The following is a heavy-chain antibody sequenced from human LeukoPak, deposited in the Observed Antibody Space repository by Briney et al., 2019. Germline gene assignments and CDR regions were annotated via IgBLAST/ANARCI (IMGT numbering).Heavy chain of an antibody. CDR3: ARVSVGGEGARY. V-gene: IGHV4-38-2*02. Sequence: SETLSLTCTVSGYSISSGYYWGWIRQPPGKGLEWIGSIYHSGSTYYNPSLKSRVTISVDTSKNQFSLKLSSVTAADTAVYYCARVSVGGEGARYWGQGTLVTVSS. CDR1: GYSISSGYY. J-gene: IGHJ4*02. CDR2: IYHSGST. D-gene: IGHD2-8*02.